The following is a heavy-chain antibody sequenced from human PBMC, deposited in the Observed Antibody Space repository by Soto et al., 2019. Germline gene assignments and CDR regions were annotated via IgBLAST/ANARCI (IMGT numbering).Heavy chain of an antibody. CDR1: GFTFSNYG. V-gene: IGHV3-33*01. J-gene: IGHJ6*02. CDR2: IWYDGRSK. D-gene: IGHD3-3*01. CDR3: XRVDRYYGMDV. Sequence: QVQLVESGGGVVQPGRSLRLSCAASGFTFSNYGLHWVRQAPGKGLEWVADIWYDGRSKNYVDSVKGRFTISRDNSKNTLYLEMNXXXXXXXXXXXXXRVDRYYGMDVWGQGTTVTVSS.